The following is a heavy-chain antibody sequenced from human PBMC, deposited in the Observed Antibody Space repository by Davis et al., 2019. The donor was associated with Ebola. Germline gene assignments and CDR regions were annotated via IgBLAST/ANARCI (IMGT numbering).Heavy chain of an antibody. CDR2: IWDDGSDK. CDR3: VKGFFDYTTSVDVFDI. Sequence: GESLKISCAASGFNFNNYGMHWVRQAPGKGLEWVAVIWDDGSDKYYADSVKGRFAISRDNSKNTLYLQINSLRAEDTAIYYCVKGFFDYTTSVDVFDIWGQGTLVTVSS. V-gene: IGHV3-33*08. D-gene: IGHD4-23*01. CDR1: GFNFNNYG. J-gene: IGHJ3*02.